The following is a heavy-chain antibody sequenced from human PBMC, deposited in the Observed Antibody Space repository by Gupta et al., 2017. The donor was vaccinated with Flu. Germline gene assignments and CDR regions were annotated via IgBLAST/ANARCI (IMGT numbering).Heavy chain of an antibody. CDR3: ATTARLLSY. Sequence: MGWIRQSPGKGLQFRSYIGKTGSDVSYADSVKGRFTISRDNAKNSLYLQMNSLTAEDTAVYYCATTARLLSYWGQGTLVTVSS. CDR2: IGKTGSDV. D-gene: IGHD1-1*01. V-gene: IGHV3-11*01. J-gene: IGHJ4*02.